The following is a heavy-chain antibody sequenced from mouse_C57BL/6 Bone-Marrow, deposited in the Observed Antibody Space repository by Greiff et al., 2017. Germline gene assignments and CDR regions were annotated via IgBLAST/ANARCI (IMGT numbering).Heavy chain of an antibody. Sequence: EVQLVESGGGLVKPGGSLKLSCAASGFTFSSYAMSWVRQTPEKRLEWVATISDGGSYTYYPDNVKGRFTISRDNAKNNLYLQMSHLKSEDTAMYYCARDPWFAYWDQGTRVTVSA. CDR1: GFTFSSYA. CDR3: ARDPWFAY. CDR2: ISDGGSYT. V-gene: IGHV5-4*01. J-gene: IGHJ3*01.